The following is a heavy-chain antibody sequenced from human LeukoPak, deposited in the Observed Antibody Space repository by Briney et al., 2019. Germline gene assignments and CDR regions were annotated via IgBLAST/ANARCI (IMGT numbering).Heavy chain of an antibody. CDR2: IHFSWST. Sequence: PSETLSLTCTVSRGSMSDYYWSWIRQSAGRGLEGVGRIHFSWSTNYNPSLRSRVTMSLDTSKKQVSLRLTSVIAADSAIYYCAREPTESTTAYWGQGALVTVSS. J-gene: IGHJ4*02. V-gene: IGHV4-4*07. CDR1: RGSMSDYY. CDR3: AREPTESTTAY. D-gene: IGHD1-1*01.